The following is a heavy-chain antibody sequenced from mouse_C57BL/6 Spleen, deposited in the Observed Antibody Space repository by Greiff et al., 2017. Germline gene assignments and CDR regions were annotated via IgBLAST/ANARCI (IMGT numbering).Heavy chain of an antibody. CDR1: GFTFTDYY. D-gene: IGHD1-1*01. CDR3: ARYPYAYGHFDY. CDR2: IRNKANGYTT. Sequence: EVMLVESGGGLVQPGGSLSLSCAASGFTFTDYYMSWVRQPPGKALEWLGFIRNKANGYTTEYSASVKGRFTISRDNSPSILYLQRNALRDEDSATYYCARYPYAYGHFDYWGQGTTLTVSS. J-gene: IGHJ2*01. V-gene: IGHV7-3*01.